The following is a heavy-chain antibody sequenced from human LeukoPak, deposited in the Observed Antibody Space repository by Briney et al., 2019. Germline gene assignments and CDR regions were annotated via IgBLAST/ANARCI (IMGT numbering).Heavy chain of an antibody. D-gene: IGHD5-12*01. CDR2: ISGSGSST. J-gene: IGHJ4*02. Sequence: GGSLRLSCAASGXIFSNYVMNWVRQAPGKGLEWVSSISGSGSSTNYADSVKGRFTISRDNAKNTLYLQMNSLRAEDTAVYYCAKVPLALRMFDYWGQGTLVTVSS. CDR3: AKVPLALRMFDY. CDR1: GXIFSNYV. V-gene: IGHV3-23*01.